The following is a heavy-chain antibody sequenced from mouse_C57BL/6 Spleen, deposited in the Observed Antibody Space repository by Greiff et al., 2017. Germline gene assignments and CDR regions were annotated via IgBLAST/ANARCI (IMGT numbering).Heavy chain of an antibody. D-gene: IGHD2-4*01. CDR1: GFTFSDYG. V-gene: IGHV5-17*01. CDR2: ISSGSSTI. Sequence: EVKVEESGGGLVKPGGSLKLSCAASGFTFSDYGMHWVRQAPEKGLEWVAYISSGSSTIYYADTVKGRFTISRDNAKNTLFLQMTSLRSEDTAMYYCASSYYDYDDAMDYWGQGTSVTVSS. CDR3: ASSYYDYDDAMDY. J-gene: IGHJ4*01.